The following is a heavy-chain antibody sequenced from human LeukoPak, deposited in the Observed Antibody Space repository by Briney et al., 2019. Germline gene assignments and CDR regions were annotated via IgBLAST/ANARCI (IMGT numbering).Heavy chain of an antibody. D-gene: IGHD2/OR15-2a*01. J-gene: IGHJ4*02. V-gene: IGHV1-18*01. CDR2: IGATNGNT. CDR1: VHIHTDLS. Sequence: GASVKVSCKVSVHIHTDLSMHGVRPAPGQGLEWVGWIGATNGNTKYVQEFQGRVSMSTETSTNTAYMELRSLRSDDTAVYFCARVYGYNIGIYYFDYWGQGTLVTVSS. CDR3: ARVYGYNIGIYYFDY.